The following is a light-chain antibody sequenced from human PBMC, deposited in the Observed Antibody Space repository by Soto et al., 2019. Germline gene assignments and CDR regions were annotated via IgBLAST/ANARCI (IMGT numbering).Light chain of an antibody. CDR2: GAS. CDR3: QHYHGWPIT. Sequence: EIVMTQSPATVSFSPGERATLSCRASPGVSNTLAWYQQRPGQAPRLLIYGASIRAPGIPARFSGGGSGTEFTLTITSLESEDFAVYYCQHYHGWPITFGQGTRLEIK. V-gene: IGKV3-15*01. J-gene: IGKJ5*01. CDR1: PGVSNT.